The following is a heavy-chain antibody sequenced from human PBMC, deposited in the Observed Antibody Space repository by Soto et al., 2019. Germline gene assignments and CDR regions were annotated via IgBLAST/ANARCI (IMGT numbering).Heavy chain of an antibody. J-gene: IGHJ4*02. CDR2: ISYDGSNK. CDR3: AKDTYYHDSSGYYVFDY. Sequence: LRLSCADSGFTFTDYGMHWVRQAPGKGLEWVAVISYDGSNKNYADSVKGRFTISRDNSKNTLYLQMNSLRAEDTAVYYCAKDTYYHDSSGYYVFDYWGQGTLVTVSS. CDR1: GFTFTDYG. D-gene: IGHD3-22*01. V-gene: IGHV3-30*18.